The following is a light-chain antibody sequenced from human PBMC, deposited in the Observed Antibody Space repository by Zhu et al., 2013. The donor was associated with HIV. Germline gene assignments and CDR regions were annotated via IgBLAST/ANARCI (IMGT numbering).Light chain of an antibody. J-gene: IGLJ2*01. CDR3: ATWDSSLSAVV. CDR1: RSNIGSNY. CDR2: DNN. Sequence: QSVLTQPPSVSAAPGQKVTISCSGSRSNIGSNYVSWYQHLPGTAPKLLIYDNNKRPSGIPDRFSGSKSGTSATLGITGLQTGDEADYYCATWDSSLSAVVFGGGTKLTVL. V-gene: IGLV1-51*01.